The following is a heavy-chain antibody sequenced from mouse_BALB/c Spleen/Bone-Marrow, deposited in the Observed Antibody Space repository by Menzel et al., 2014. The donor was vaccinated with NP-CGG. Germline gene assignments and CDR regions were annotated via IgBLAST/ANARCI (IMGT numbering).Heavy chain of an antibody. CDR1: VYTFTSYY. Sequence: QVQLHQSGAELVKPGAPAKLSCKASVYTFTSYYMYWVKQRPGQGLEWIGEINPSSGGTNFNEKVKSKATLTVDKSSSTAYMQLSSLTSEDSAVYYCTRSGPGFAYWGQATLVTVSA. J-gene: IGHJ3*01. V-gene: IGHV1S81*02. CDR2: INPSSGGT. CDR3: TRSGPGFAY.